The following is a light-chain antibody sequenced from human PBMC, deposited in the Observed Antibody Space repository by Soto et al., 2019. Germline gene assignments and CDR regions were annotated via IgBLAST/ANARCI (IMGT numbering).Light chain of an antibody. J-gene: IGLJ1*01. CDR1: SSDVGGYNY. V-gene: IGLV2-14*01. Sequence: QSVLTQPASVSGSPGQSITISCTGTSSDVGGYNYVSRYQQHPGKAPKLMIYDVSNRPSGVSNRFSGSKSGNTASLTISGLQAEDEADYYCSSYTSSSTLKVFGTGTKVTVL. CDR3: SSYTSSSTLKV. CDR2: DVS.